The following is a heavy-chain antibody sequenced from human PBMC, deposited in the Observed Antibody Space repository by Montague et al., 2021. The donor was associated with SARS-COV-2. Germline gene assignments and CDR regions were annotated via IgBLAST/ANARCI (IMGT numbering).Heavy chain of an antibody. Sequence: SETLSLTCTVSGGSISSYYWSWIRQSPGKGLEWIGYIYYSGSTNYNPSLKSRVTISVDTSKNQFSLKLSSVTAADTAVYYCARSCCSSTSCYDYYYMDVWGKGTTVTVSS. V-gene: IGHV4-59*01. D-gene: IGHD2-2*01. CDR1: GGSISSYY. J-gene: IGHJ6*03. CDR3: ARSCCSSTSCYDYYYMDV. CDR2: IYYSGST.